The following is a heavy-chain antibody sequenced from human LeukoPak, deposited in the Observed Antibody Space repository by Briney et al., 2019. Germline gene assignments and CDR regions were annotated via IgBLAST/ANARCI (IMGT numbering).Heavy chain of an antibody. CDR2: IYYSGST. CDR3: ARQSYDSSGYYYDY. CDR1: GGSISSYY. V-gene: IGHV4-59*08. Sequence: PSETLSLTCTVSGGSISSYYWSWIREPPGKGLGWIGYIYYSGSTNYNPSLKSRVTISVDTSKNQFSLTLSSVTAADTAVYYCARQSYDSSGYYYDYWGQGTLVTVSS. J-gene: IGHJ4*02. D-gene: IGHD3-22*01.